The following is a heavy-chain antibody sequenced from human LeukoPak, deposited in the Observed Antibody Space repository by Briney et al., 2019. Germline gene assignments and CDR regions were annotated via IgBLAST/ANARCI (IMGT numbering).Heavy chain of an antibody. V-gene: IGHV3-7*01. D-gene: IGHD3-10*01. CDR3: ARDYYYYDSGSYYSNIAN. CDR2: IKQDGSEK. J-gene: IGHJ4*02. Sequence: QSGGSLRLSCAASGFTFSSYWMSWVRQAPGKGLEWVANIKQDGSEKYYVDSVKGRFTISRDNAKNSLFLQMNSLRVEDTAVYYCARDYYYYDSGSYYSNIANWGQGTLVTVSS. CDR1: GFTFSSYW.